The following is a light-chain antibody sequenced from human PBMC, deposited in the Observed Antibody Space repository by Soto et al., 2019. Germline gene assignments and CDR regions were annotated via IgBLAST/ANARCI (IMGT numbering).Light chain of an antibody. CDR3: QQYGSLPAT. J-gene: IGKJ1*01. Sequence: EIVLTQSPGTLSLSPGERATLSCRASQSVSGNHFAWYQQKPGQAPRLLIYGASARTTGIPDRFSGSGSGTDFTLTISRLEPEDFAVYYCQQYGSLPATFGQGTKVEIK. CDR1: QSVSGNH. CDR2: GAS. V-gene: IGKV3-20*01.